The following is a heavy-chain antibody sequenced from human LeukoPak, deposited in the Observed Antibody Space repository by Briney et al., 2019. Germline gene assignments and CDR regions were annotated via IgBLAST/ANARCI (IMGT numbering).Heavy chain of an antibody. Sequence: GGSLRLAWAASGFTFSRYAMSWVRQAPGKGLEWVSAISGSGGRTYYADSVKGRFTISRDNSKNTLYLQMNSLRAEDTAVYYCAKSFYMMGAFEIWGQGTMVTVSS. CDR3: AKSFYMMGAFEI. J-gene: IGHJ3*02. D-gene: IGHD3-16*01. CDR2: ISGSGGRT. V-gene: IGHV3-23*01. CDR1: GFTFSRYA.